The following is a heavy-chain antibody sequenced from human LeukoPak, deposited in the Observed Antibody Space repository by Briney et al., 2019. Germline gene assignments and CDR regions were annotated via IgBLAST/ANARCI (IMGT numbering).Heavy chain of an antibody. V-gene: IGHV1-2*02. J-gene: IGHJ5*02. CDR1: GYTFTGYY. CDR3: ARDSGYDPSISSGRLGGRFDP. Sequence: ASVKVSCKASGYTFTGYYMHWVRQAPGQGLEWMGWINPNSGGTNYVQKFQGRVTMTRDTSISTAYMELSRLRSDDTAVYYCARDSGYDPSISSGRLGGRFDPWGQGTLVTVSS. D-gene: IGHD5-12*01. CDR2: INPNSGGT.